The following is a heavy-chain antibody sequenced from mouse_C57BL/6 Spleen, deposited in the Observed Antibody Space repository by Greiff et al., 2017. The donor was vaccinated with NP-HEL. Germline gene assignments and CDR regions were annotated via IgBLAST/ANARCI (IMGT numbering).Heavy chain of an antibody. Sequence: VQLQQSGPELVKPGASVTISCKASGYAFSSSWMNWVKQRPGKGLEWIGRIYPGDGDTNYNGKFKGKATLTADKSSSTAYMQLSSLTSEDSAVYFCARDNYDYDGAWFAYWGQGTLVTVSA. CDR1: GYAFSSSW. CDR3: ARDNYDYDGAWFAY. CDR2: IYPGDGDT. J-gene: IGHJ3*01. V-gene: IGHV1-82*01. D-gene: IGHD2-4*01.